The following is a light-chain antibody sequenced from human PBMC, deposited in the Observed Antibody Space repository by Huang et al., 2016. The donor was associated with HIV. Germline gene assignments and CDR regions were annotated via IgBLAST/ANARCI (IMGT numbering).Light chain of an antibody. J-gene: IGKJ4*01. CDR2: DAS. V-gene: IGKV1D-13*01. Sequence: QLTQSPSSLSASVGDRVTITCRASQGISNTLAWYQQKPGKAPKLLIYDASSLQTGAPSRFSGSVSGTDCTLTISSLQPEECATYYCQQFNHYPLTVGGGTKVEIE. CDR3: QQFNHYPLT. CDR1: QGISNT.